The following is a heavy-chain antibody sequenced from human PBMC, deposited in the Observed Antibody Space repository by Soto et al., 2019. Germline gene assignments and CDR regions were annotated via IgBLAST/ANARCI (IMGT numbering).Heavy chain of an antibody. Sequence: EVPLLESGGGLVQPGESLTLSCAASGFTFSSNVMSWVRQVPGKGLEWVSVISGSGVSTYYADSVKGRFAISRDNSKSTLYLQMNSLRAEDTAVYYCATGGWSRGRLDNWGQGTLVTVSS. CDR1: GFTFSSNV. J-gene: IGHJ4*02. CDR2: ISGSGVST. CDR3: ATGGWSRGRLDN. D-gene: IGHD6-19*01. V-gene: IGHV3-23*01.